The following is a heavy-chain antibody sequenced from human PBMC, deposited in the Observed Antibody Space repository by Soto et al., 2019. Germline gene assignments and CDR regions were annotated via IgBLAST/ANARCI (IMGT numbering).Heavy chain of an antibody. CDR3: ARITDILTLGHY. Sequence: ASVKVSCKASGYTFSNYGISWVRQAPGQGLEWMGGISAYNGNTNYAQKLQGRVNMTTDTSTSTAYLELRSLSSDDTVVYYCARITDILTLGHYWGQGTLVTVSS. CDR1: GYTFSNYG. D-gene: IGHD3-9*01. CDR2: ISAYNGNT. J-gene: IGHJ4*02. V-gene: IGHV1-18*01.